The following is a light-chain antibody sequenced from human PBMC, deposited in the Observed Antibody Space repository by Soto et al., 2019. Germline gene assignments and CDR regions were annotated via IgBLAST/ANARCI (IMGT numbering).Light chain of an antibody. CDR1: QSVSSY. V-gene: IGKV3-11*01. Sequence: EIVLTQSPATLSLSPGERATLSCRASQSVSSYLAWYQQKPGQAPRLLIYDASNRATGIPARFSGSGSGTDFTLTISSLEHEDFAVYYCKQRSNWPLTFGGGTNVEIK. CDR3: KQRSNWPLT. J-gene: IGKJ4*01. CDR2: DAS.